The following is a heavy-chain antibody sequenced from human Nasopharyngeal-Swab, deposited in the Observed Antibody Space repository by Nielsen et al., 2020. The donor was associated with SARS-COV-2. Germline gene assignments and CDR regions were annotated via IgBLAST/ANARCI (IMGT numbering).Heavy chain of an antibody. Sequence: GGSLRLSWAASGFTSAVYTMQWVRQAPGKGLEWVSLISWDGGSTYYADSVKGRFTIPRDNSKNSLYLQMNSLRTEDTALYYCAKGGIAARLFPFDYWGQGTLVTVSS. CDR3: AKGGIAARLFPFDY. V-gene: IGHV3-43*01. CDR2: ISWDGGST. CDR1: GFTSAVYT. J-gene: IGHJ4*02. D-gene: IGHD6-6*01.